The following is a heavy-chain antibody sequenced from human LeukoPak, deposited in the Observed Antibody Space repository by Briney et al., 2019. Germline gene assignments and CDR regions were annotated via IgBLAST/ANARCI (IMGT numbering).Heavy chain of an antibody. J-gene: IGHJ4*02. V-gene: IGHV3-43D*03. Sequence: VRSPRLSCAASGFTPADYAMNGLRHAPGQGLEWVSLISWDGGSTYYADSVKGRFTISRDNSKNSLYLQMNSPRAEDTALYYCAKASSGWVPFDYCGQGKLITVSS. CDR1: GFTPADYA. D-gene: IGHD6-19*01. CDR3: AKASSGWVPFDY. CDR2: ISWDGGST.